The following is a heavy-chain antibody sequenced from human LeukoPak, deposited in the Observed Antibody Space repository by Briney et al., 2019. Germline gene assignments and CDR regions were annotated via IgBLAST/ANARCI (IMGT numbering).Heavy chain of an antibody. D-gene: IGHD2-2*01. J-gene: IGHJ6*02. V-gene: IGHV4-34*01. CDR2: INHSGST. CDR3: ARGNSVRRDIVVVPAVTYYYGMDV. Sequence: SETLSLTCAVYGGSFSGYYWSWIRQPPGKGLEWIGEINHSGSTNYNPSLKSRVTISVDTSKNQFSLKLSSVTAADTAVYYCARGNSVRRDIVVVPAVTYYYGMDVWGQGTTVTVSS. CDR1: GGSFSGYY.